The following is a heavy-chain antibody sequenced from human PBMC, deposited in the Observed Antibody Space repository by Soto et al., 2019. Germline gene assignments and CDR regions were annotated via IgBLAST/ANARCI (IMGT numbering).Heavy chain of an antibody. CDR2: IIPILGIA. CDR1: GGTFSSYT. CDR3: ARDHAAAGTGDY. V-gene: IGHV1-69*08. J-gene: IGHJ4*02. D-gene: IGHD6-13*01. Sequence: QVQLVQSGAEVKKPGSSVKVSCKASGGTFSSYTISWVRQAPGQGLEWMGRIIPILGIANYAQKFQGRVTITADKSTSTDYMELSSLRSEDTAVYYCARDHAAAGTGDYWGQGTLVTVSS.